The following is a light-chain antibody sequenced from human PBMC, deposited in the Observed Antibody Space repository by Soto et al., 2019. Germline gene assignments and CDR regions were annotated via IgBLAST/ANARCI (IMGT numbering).Light chain of an antibody. CDR3: QQFYRSPWT. V-gene: IGKV4-1*01. CDR2: WAS. Sequence: DIVMTQPPDSLALSLGERATINCKSSQTVLDSSNNKNYLAWYQQKPGQPPKLLIYWASTRESGVPDRFSGSGSETDFTLTISSLQAEDVALYYCQQFYRSPWTFGQGTKVEIK. J-gene: IGKJ1*01. CDR1: QTVLDSSNNKNY.